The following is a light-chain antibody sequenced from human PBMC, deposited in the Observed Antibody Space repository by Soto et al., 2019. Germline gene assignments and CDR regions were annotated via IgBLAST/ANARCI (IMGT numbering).Light chain of an antibody. V-gene: IGLV2-23*02. CDR2: EVN. J-gene: IGLJ1*01. CDR1: SSDFGNYNL. Sequence: QSVLTQPASVSGSPGQSITISCTGTSSDFGNYNLVSWYQQHPGKVPKLILFEVNKRPSGVSGRFSGSKSGNTASLTISGLQAEDEADYYCSSFTSSNTHVFGTGTKVTVL. CDR3: SSFTSSNTHV.